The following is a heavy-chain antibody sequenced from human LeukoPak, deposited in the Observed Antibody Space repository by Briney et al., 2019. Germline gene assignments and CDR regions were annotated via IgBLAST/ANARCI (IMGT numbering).Heavy chain of an antibody. CDR3: ARGQHCSSTSCYGSRSNWFDP. J-gene: IGHJ5*02. CDR2: IYYSGST. D-gene: IGHD2-2*01. V-gene: IGHV4-31*03. CDR1: GGSISSGGYY. Sequence: SETPSLTCTVSGGSISSGGYYWSWIRQHPGKGLEWIGYIYYSGSTYYNPSLKSRVTISVDTSKNQFSLKLSSVTAADTAVYYCARGQHCSSTSCYGSRSNWFDPWGQGTLVTVSS.